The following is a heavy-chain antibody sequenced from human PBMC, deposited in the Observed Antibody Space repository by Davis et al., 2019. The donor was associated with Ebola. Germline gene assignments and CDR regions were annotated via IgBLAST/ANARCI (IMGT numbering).Heavy chain of an antibody. V-gene: IGHV3-23*01. D-gene: IGHD2-2*01. Sequence: GESLKISCAASGFTFSSYAMSWVRQAPGKGLEWVSAISGSGGSTYYADSVKGRFTISRDNSKNTLYLQMNSLRAEATAVYYCAKDLDIVVVPAVIGGYNWFDPWGQGTLVTVSS. J-gene: IGHJ5*02. CDR3: AKDLDIVVVPAVIGGYNWFDP. CDR1: GFTFSSYA. CDR2: ISGSGGST.